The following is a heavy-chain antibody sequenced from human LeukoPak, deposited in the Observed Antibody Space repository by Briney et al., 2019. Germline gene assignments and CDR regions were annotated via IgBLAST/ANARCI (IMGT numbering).Heavy chain of an antibody. V-gene: IGHV3-33*01. D-gene: IGHD3-3*01. J-gene: IGHJ6*02. Sequence: GGSLRLSCAASGFTFSSYGMHWVRQAPGKGLEWVAVIWYDGSNKYYADSVKGRFTISRDNSKNTLYLQMNSLRAEDTAVYYCARQDTYYDFWSGYYPGNYYGMDVWGQGTTVTVSS. CDR2: IWYDGSNK. CDR1: GFTFSSYG. CDR3: ARQDTYYDFWSGYYPGNYYGMDV.